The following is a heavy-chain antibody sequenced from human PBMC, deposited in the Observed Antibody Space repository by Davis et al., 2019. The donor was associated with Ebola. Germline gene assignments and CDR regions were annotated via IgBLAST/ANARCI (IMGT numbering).Heavy chain of an antibody. CDR2: IYYSGST. J-gene: IGHJ4*02. V-gene: IGHV4-39*01. Sequence: PSETLSLTCTVSGDSISSGNYYWGWIRQPPGKGLEWIGNIYYSGSTYFHPSLRSRVTISVDTSKNQFSLNLSSVAAADTAVYYCARANVEMASTRAPDFDYWGQGTLVTVSS. CDR3: ARANVEMASTRAPDFDY. CDR1: GDSISSGNYY. D-gene: IGHD5-24*01.